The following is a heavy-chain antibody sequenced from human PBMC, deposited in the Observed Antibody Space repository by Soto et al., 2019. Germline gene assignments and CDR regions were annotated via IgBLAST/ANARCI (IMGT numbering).Heavy chain of an antibody. J-gene: IGHJ3*02. CDR2: IWYDGSNK. D-gene: IGHD1-7*01. CDR3: ARNYDNDAFDI. V-gene: IGHV3-33*01. Sequence: HPGGSLRLSCAASGFTFSSYGMHWVRQAPGKGLEWVAVIWYDGSNKYYADSVKGRFTISRDNSKNTLYLQMNSLRAEDTAVYYCARNYDNDAFDIWGQGTMVTVSS. CDR1: GFTFSSYG.